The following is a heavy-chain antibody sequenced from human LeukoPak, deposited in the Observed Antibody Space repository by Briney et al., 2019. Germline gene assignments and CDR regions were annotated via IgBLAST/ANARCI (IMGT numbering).Heavy chain of an antibody. V-gene: IGHV3-73*01. Sequence: LSGGSLRLCCAASGFTFSDSAMHWVRQASGKGLEWVGRIRSKANTYATAYAASVKGRFTISRDDSKNTAYLQMNSLKTEVTAVYYCTTILFYWGQGTLVTVSS. CDR1: GFTFSDSA. CDR2: IRSKANTYAT. D-gene: IGHD2/OR15-2a*01. J-gene: IGHJ4*02. CDR3: TTILFY.